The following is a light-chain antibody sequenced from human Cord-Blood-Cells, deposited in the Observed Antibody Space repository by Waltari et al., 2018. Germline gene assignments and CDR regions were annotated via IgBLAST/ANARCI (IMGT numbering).Light chain of an antibody. V-gene: IGKV3-20*01. CDR2: GAS. J-gene: IGKJ4*01. CDR1: QSVSSSY. Sequence: EIVLTQSPGTLSLSPGERATLSCRASQSVSSSYLAWYQQKPGQDPRLLIYGASSRATGIPDRFSGSGSGTDFTLTISRLDPEDCAVYYCQQYGSSPLTFGGGTKVEIK. CDR3: QQYGSSPLT.